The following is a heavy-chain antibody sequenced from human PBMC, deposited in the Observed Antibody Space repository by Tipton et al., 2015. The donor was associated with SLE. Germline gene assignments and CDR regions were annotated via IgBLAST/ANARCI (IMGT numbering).Heavy chain of an antibody. CDR1: GFTFSNYA. CDR2: IRYDGFNK. CDR3: ARSRGIVVVVGGAFDY. D-gene: IGHD2-15*01. Sequence: SLRLSCAASGFTFSNYAMHWVRQAPGKGLEWVSFIRYDGFNKYYADSVEGRFTISRDNSKKSLYLEMNDLRVEDTAVYYCARSRGIVVVVGGAFDYWGQGTLVTVSS. J-gene: IGHJ4*02. V-gene: IGHV3-33*01.